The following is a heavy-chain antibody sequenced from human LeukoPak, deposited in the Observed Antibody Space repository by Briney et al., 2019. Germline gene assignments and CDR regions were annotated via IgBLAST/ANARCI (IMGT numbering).Heavy chain of an antibody. D-gene: IGHD3-10*01. CDR2: IYTSGST. CDR3: ARSSITMVRGVFDY. V-gene: IGHV4-4*07. Sequence: SETLSLTCTVSGGSISSYYWSWIRQPPGKGLEWIGRIYTSGSTNYNPSLKSRVTMSVDTSTNQFSLKLSSVTAADTAVYYCARSSITMVRGVFDYWGQGTLVTVSS. CDR1: GGSISSYY. J-gene: IGHJ4*02.